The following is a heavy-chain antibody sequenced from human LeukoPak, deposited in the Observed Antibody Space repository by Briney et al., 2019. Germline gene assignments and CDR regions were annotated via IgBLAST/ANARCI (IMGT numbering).Heavy chain of an antibody. CDR2: ISGSGGST. Sequence: PGGSLRLSCAASGFTFSSYAMSWVRQAPGKGLEWVSAISGSGGSTYYADSVKGRFTISRDNSKNTLYLQMNSLRAEDTAVYYCARGALDVDSTTDFDYWGQGTLVTVSS. J-gene: IGHJ4*02. D-gene: IGHD3/OR15-3a*01. CDR3: ARGALDVDSTTDFDY. V-gene: IGHV3-23*01. CDR1: GFTFSSYA.